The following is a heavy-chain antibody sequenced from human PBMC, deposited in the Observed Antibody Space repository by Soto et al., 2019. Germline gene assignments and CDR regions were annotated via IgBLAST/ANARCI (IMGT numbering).Heavy chain of an antibody. CDR1: GGSISSGGYS. Sequence: SETLSLTCAVSGGSISSGGYSWSWIRQPPGKGLEWIGYIYHSGSTYYNPSLKSRVTISVDRSKNQFSLKLSSVTAADTAVYYCAREYYGGVDYWGQGTLVTVSS. CDR3: AREYYGGVDY. CDR2: IYHSGST. D-gene: IGHD4-17*01. V-gene: IGHV4-30-2*01. J-gene: IGHJ4*02.